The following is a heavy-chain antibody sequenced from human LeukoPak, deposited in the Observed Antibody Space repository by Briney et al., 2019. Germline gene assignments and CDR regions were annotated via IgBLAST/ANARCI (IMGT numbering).Heavy chain of an antibody. CDR1: GFTFSSYT. CDR2: ISGGGDII. CDR3: AKREGPYYFAY. J-gene: IGHJ4*02. D-gene: IGHD5-24*01. V-gene: IGHV3-23*01. Sequence: PGGSLRLSCAVSGFTFSSYTMNWVRQAPGKGLEWVSAISGGGDIIYYADSLKGRFTISRDNSKNTLYLQMNSLRAEDTAVYYCAKREGPYYFAYWGQGTLVTVSS.